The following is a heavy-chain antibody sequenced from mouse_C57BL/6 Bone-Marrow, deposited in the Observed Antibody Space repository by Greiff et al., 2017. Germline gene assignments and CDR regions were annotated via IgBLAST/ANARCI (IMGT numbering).Heavy chain of an antibody. J-gene: IGHJ3*01. CDR1: GFNIKDYC. CDR2: IDPEDGET. D-gene: IGHD2-12*01. CDR3: ARSLDSDWGFAY. V-gene: IGHV14-2*01. Sequence: VQLQQSGAELVKPGASVKLSCTASGFNIKDYCMHWVKQRSEQGLEWIGRIDPEDGETNYTPKFQGKATITADTASNTAYLQLSSLTSEDAAVSYCARSLDSDWGFAYWGQGTLVTVSA.